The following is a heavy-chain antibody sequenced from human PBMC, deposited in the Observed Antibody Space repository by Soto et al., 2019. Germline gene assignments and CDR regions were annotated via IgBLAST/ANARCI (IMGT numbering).Heavy chain of an antibody. J-gene: IGHJ6*02. CDR1: GFSLSNAGMG. CDR2: FFSTDET. Sequence: QVTLKESGPVLVKPTETLTLTCTVSGFSLSNAGMGVSWIRQPPGKALEWLAHFFSTDETSYSTSLKNRLTISNDTSKSQVVLTMTNLDPVDSATYYCARIKEGYYYYYGMDVWGQGTTVTVSS. CDR3: ARIKEGYYYYYGMDV. V-gene: IGHV2-26*01.